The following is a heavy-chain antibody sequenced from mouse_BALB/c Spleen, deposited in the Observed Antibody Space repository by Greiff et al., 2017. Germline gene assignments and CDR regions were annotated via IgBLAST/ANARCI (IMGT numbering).Heavy chain of an antibody. D-gene: IGHD1-1*01. J-gene: IGHJ1*01. CDR1: GFNIKDTY. CDR2: IDPANGNT. CDR3: AGRGYFDV. V-gene: IGHV14-3*02. Sequence: EVQLVESGAELVKPGASVKLSCTASGFNIKDTYMHWVKQRPEQGLEWIGRIDPANGNTKYDPKFQGKATITADTSSNTAYLQLSSLTSEDTAVYYCAGRGYFDVRGAGTTVTVSS.